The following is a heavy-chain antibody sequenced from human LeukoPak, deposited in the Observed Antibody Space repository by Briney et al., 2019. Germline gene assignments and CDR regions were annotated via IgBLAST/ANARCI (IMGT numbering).Heavy chain of an antibody. J-gene: IGHJ6*04. CDR3: ARERSLDIVVVPDYYYGMDV. CDR2: IYYSGST. CDR1: GGSISSYY. Sequence: SETLSLTCTVSGGSISSYYWSWIRQPPGKGLEWIGYIYYSGSTNYNPSLKSRVAISVDTSKNQFSLKLSSVTAADTAVYYCARERSLDIVVVPDYYYGMDVWGKGTTVTVSS. V-gene: IGHV4-59*01. D-gene: IGHD2-2*03.